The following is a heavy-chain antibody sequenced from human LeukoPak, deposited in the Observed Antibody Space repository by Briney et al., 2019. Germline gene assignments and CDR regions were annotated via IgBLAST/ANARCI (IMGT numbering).Heavy chain of an antibody. CDR1: GFTFSSYW. CDR3: TRELLGPSNYGSNY. D-gene: IGHD4-11*01. J-gene: IGHJ4*02. CDR2: INTDGSST. Sequence: GGSLRLSCAASGFTFSSYWMHWVRQAPGKGLVWVSRINTDGSSTSYADSVKGRFTISRDNAKNTLYLQMNSLRAEDTAVYYCTRELLGPSNYGSNYWGQGTLVTVSS. V-gene: IGHV3-74*01.